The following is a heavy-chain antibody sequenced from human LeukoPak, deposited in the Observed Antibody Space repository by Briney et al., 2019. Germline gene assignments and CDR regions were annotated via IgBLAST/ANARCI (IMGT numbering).Heavy chain of an antibody. V-gene: IGHV3-23*01. CDR3: AKDIQLSA. J-gene: IGHJ3*01. Sequence: GGSLRLSCAASGFNFNDAAMTWVRQAPGKGLEWVSLIASSGRNTYYTDSVRGRFTIPRDNSKKTLSLQMNSLRVEDTAIYYCAKDIQLSAWGLGAMVTVSS. CDR1: GFNFNDAA. CDR2: IASSGRNT. D-gene: IGHD5-24*01.